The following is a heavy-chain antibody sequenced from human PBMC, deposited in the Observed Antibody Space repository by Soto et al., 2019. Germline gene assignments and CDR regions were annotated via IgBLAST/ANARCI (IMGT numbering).Heavy chain of an antibody. D-gene: IGHD3-9*01. Sequence: ASVKVSCKASGYTFTGYYMHWVRQATGQGLEWMGWINPNSGGTNYAQKFQGWVTMTRDTSISTAYMELSRLRSDDTAVYYCARDQGLYILTGYYISGGDYYYGMDVWGQGTTVTVSS. CDR1: GYTFTGYY. CDR2: INPNSGGT. V-gene: IGHV1-2*04. J-gene: IGHJ6*02. CDR3: ARDQGLYILTGYYISGGDYYYGMDV.